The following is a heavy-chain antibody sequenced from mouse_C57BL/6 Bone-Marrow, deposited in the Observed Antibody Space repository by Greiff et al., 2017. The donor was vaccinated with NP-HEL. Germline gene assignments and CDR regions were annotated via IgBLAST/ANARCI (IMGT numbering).Heavy chain of an antibody. V-gene: IGHV5-4*03. CDR1: GFTFSSYA. J-gene: IGHJ3*01. Sequence: EVNVVESGGGLVKPGGSLKLSCAASGFTFSSYAMSWVRQTPEKRLEWVATISDGGSYTYYPDNVKGRFTISRDNAKNNLYLQMSHLKSEDTAMYYCARGVLWSFAYWGQGTLVTVSA. CDR3: ARGVLWSFAY. D-gene: IGHD1-1*02. CDR2: ISDGGSYT.